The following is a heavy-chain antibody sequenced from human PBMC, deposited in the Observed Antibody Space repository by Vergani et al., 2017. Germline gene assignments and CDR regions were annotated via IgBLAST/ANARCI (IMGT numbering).Heavy chain of an antibody. V-gene: IGHV3-11*01. CDR2: ISSSGSTI. CDR1: GFTFSDYY. Sequence: QVQLVESGGGVVQPGGSLRLSCAASGFTFSDYYMSWIRQAPGKGLEWVSYISSSGSTIYYADSVKGRFTISRDNAKNSLYLQMNSLRAEDTAVYYCARAPRTYYDFWSGYSQSYYFDYWGQGTLVTVSS. D-gene: IGHD3-3*01. CDR3: ARAPRTYYDFWSGYSQSYYFDY. J-gene: IGHJ4*02.